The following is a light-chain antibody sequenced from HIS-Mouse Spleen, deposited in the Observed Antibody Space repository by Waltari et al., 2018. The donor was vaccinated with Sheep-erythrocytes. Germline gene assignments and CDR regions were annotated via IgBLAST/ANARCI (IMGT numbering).Light chain of an antibody. V-gene: IGLV2-11*02. CDR2: DVS. CDR3: CSYAGSYNHV. J-gene: IGLJ1*01. CDR1: SRDVGGYQY. Sequence: QSALTQPRSVSGSPGQSVTISCTGTSRDVGGYQYVSWYQQHPGKAPKLMIYDVSKRPSGVPDRFSGSKSGNTASLTISGLQAEDEADYYCCSYAGSYNHVFATGTKVTVL.